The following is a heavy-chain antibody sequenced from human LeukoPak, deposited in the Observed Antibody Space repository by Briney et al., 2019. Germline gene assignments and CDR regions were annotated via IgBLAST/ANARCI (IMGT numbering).Heavy chain of an antibody. CDR1: GFTFSSYA. J-gene: IGHJ4*02. D-gene: IGHD6-19*01. CDR3: AKDPIKASRRQWLVLGFDY. CDR2: ISGSGGST. V-gene: IGHV3-23*01. Sequence: GGSLRLSCAPSGFTFSSYAMSWVRQAPGKGLEWVSAISGSGGSTYYADSVKGRFTISRDNSKNTLYLQMNSLRAEDTAVYYCAKDPIKASRRQWLVLGFDYWGQGTLVTVSS.